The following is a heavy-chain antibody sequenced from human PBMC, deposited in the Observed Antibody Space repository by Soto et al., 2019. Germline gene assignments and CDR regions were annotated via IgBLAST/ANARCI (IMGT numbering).Heavy chain of an antibody. CDR1: GYTFTSYG. V-gene: IGHV1-18*01. D-gene: IGHD6-13*01. CDR3: ASHTPPPGIAAAGPRGSYYYYMDV. Sequence: ASVKVSCKASGYTFTSYGISWVRQAPGQGLEWMGWISAYNGNTNYAQKIQGRVTMTTDTSTSTAYMELRSLRSDDTAVYYCASHTPPPGIAAAGPRGSYYYYMDVWGKGTTVTVSS. J-gene: IGHJ6*03. CDR2: ISAYNGNT.